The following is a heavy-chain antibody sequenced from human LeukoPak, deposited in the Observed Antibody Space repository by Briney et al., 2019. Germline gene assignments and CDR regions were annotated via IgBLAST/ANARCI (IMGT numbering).Heavy chain of an antibody. D-gene: IGHD7-27*01. CDR3: ARKTGGSLDI. V-gene: IGHV3-48*01. Sequence: GGSLRLSCAASGFTFSSTSMNWVRQAPGRGLEWVTYISSSSSTIFYADSVKGRFTISRDNAKNSLYLEMNSLRAEDTAVYYCARKTGGSLDIWGQGTMVTVSS. CDR1: GFTFSSTS. J-gene: IGHJ3*02. CDR2: ISSSSSTI.